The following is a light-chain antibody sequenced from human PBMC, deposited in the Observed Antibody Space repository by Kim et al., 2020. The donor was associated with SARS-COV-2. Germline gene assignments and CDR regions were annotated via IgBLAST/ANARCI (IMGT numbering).Light chain of an antibody. CDR1: QSISTY. Sequence: DIQMTQSPSSLSAYVGDRVTITCRASQSISTYLNWFQQKPGKPPKLLIYAASNLQRGVPSRFSGSGSGTDFTLTISSLQAEDFASYLCQQSYGISWTLGQGTKVDIK. CDR3: QQSYGISWT. V-gene: IGKV1-39*01. J-gene: IGKJ1*01. CDR2: AAS.